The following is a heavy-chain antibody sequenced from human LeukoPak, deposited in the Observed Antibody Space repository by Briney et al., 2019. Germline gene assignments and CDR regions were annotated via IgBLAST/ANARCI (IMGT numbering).Heavy chain of an antibody. CDR3: AKQKSRLPYFDY. J-gene: IGHJ4*02. Sequence: PGGSLRLSCVGSGFTLSSYAMSWVRQAPGKGLEWVSAISGSGTRTYYADSVKGRFTISRDNSKNTLYLQMNSLRAEDTAVYYCAKQKSRLPYFDYWGQGTLVTVSS. CDR2: ISGSGTRT. CDR1: GFTLSSYA. V-gene: IGHV3-23*01. D-gene: IGHD4-11*01.